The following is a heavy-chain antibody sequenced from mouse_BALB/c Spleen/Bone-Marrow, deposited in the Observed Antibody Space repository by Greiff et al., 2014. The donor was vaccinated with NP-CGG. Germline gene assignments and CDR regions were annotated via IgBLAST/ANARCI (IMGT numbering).Heavy chain of an antibody. D-gene: IGHD2-14*01. Sequence: QVQLKQSGAELARPGASAKMSCKASGYTFTSYTMHWVKQRPGQGLEWIGYINPSSGYANYNQKFKDKATLTADKSSSTAYMQLRSLTSEDSAVYYCARSAYYRSLFAYWGQGTLVTVSA. CDR1: GYTFTSYT. CDR3: ARSAYYRSLFAY. V-gene: IGHV1-4*01. CDR2: INPSSGYA. J-gene: IGHJ3*01.